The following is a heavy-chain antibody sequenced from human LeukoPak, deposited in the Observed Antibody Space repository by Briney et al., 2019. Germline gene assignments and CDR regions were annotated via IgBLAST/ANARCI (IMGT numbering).Heavy chain of an antibody. CDR1: GGSISSSGYY. D-gene: IGHD6-13*01. J-gene: IGHJ5*02. V-gene: IGHV4-39*02. Sequence: PAETLTLTCTVSGGSISSSGYYWGWIRQPPGKGLEWVGSIYYSGSTYYNPSLKSRVTISVDTSKNQFSLKLSSVAAADTAVYYCARDPTAAGKGAWFDPWGRGTLVTVSS. CDR2: IYYSGST. CDR3: ARDPTAAGKGAWFDP.